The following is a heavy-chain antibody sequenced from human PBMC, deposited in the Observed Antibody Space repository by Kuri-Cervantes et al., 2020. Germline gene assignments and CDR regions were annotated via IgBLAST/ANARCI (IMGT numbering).Heavy chain of an antibody. Sequence: LSLTCAASGFTFDDYAMHWVRQAPGKGLEWVSLISWDGGSTYYADSVKGRFTISRDNSKNTLYLQMNSLRAEDTAVYYCAKDRSRIVVGWFDPWGQGTLVTVSS. D-gene: IGHD2-2*01. CDR3: AKDRSRIVVGWFDP. J-gene: IGHJ5*02. CDR2: ISWDGGST. V-gene: IGHV3-43D*04. CDR1: GFTFDDYA.